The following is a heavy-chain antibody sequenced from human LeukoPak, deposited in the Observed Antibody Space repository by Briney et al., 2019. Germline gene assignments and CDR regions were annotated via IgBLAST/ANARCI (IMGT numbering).Heavy chain of an antibody. D-gene: IGHD2-2*01. Sequence: GGSLRLSCAASGFTFSSYWMSWVRQAPGKGLEWVANIKQDGSEKYYVDSVKGRFTISRDNAKNSLYLQMNSLRAEDTAVYYCASRYCSSTSCYPRDAFDIWGQGTMGTVSS. CDR1: GFTFSSYW. CDR2: IKQDGSEK. J-gene: IGHJ3*02. CDR3: ASRYCSSTSCYPRDAFDI. V-gene: IGHV3-7*01.